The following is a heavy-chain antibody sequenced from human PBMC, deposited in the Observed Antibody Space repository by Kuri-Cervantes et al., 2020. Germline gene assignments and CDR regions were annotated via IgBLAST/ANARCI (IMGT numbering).Heavy chain of an antibody. V-gene: IGHV3-74*01. Sequence: GGSLRLSCAASGFTFSSYWMHWVRQAPGKGLVWVSRINSDGSSTSYADSVKGRFTISRDNAKNTLYLQMNSLRAEDTAVYYCTRGYSSGWYFDLWGRGTLVTVSS. CDR3: TRGYSSGWYFDL. D-gene: IGHD6-19*01. J-gene: IGHJ2*01. CDR2: INSDGSST. CDR1: GFTFSSYW.